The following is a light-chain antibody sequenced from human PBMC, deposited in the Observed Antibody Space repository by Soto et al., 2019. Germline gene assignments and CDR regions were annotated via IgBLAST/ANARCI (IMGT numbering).Light chain of an antibody. CDR2: RNN. CDR3: PAWENRLLGGA. J-gene: IGLJ1*01. Sequence: QSVLTQPPSASGTPGQRVTISCSGSSSNIGSNYVYWYQQLPGTAPKLLIYRNNQRPSGVPDRFSGSKSGTSASLAISGLRSEFEADKSCPAWENRLLGGAFRIGTK. V-gene: IGLV1-47*01. CDR1: SSNIGSNY.